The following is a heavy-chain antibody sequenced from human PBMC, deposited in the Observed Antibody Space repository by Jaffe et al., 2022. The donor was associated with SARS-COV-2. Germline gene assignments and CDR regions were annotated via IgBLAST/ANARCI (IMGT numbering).Heavy chain of an antibody. CDR2: IYYSGST. J-gene: IGHJ3*02. CDR1: GGSISSSSYY. Sequence: QLQLQESGPGLVKPSETLSLTCTVSGGSISSSSYYWGWIRQPPGKGLEWIGSIYYSGSTYYNPSLKSRVTISVDTSKNQFSLKLSSVTAADTAVYYCARQRWELLVDAFDIWGQGTMVTVSS. V-gene: IGHV4-39*01. D-gene: IGHD1-26*01. CDR3: ARQRWELLVDAFDI.